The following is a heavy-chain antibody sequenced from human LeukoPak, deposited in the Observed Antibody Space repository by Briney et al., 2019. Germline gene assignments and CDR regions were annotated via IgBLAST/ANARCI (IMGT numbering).Heavy chain of an antibody. CDR2: IYYSGST. CDR1: GVSISSNNYY. J-gene: IGHJ5*02. V-gene: IGHV4-39*01. Sequence: SETLSLTCTVSGVSISSNNYYWGWVRHPPGKGLELIGSIYYSGSTYYNPSLNSRVTISLRTSKNLFSLRLSSVTAADTAVYYCATHVRGTGTTRWFDPWGQGTLVTVSS. D-gene: IGHD1-14*01. CDR3: ATHVRGTGTTRWFDP.